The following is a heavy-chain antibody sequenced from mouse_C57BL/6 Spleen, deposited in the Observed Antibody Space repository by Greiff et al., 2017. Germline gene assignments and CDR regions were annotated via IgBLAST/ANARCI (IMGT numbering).Heavy chain of an antibody. Sequence: EVKVVESEGGLVQPGSSMKLSCTASGFTFSDYYMAWVRQVPEKGLEWVANINYDGSSTYYLDSLESRFIISRDNAKNILYLQLSSLKSEDTATYYCAREESRGSPYFDYWGQGTTLTVSS. V-gene: IGHV5-16*01. CDR1: GFTFSDYY. CDR3: AREESRGSPYFDY. CDR2: INYDGSST. J-gene: IGHJ2*01.